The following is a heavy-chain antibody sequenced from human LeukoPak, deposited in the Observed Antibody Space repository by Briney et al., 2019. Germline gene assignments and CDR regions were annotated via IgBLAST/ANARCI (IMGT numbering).Heavy chain of an antibody. D-gene: IGHD1-14*01. CDR2: IAYDGSRA. CDR3: ARYNNDHFDY. CDR1: GFTFGGYG. Sequence: PGGSLRLSCAGSGFTFGGYGMHWFRQTPGKGLEWVAVIAYDGSRAFYADSVKGRFTISRDNSKNTMSVQMDDLRAEDTAVYYSARYNNDHFDYWGQGTLVTVSS. J-gene: IGHJ4*02. V-gene: IGHV3-33*01.